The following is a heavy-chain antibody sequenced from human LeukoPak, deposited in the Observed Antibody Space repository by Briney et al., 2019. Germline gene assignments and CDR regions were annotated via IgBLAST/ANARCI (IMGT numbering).Heavy chain of an antibody. D-gene: IGHD4/OR15-4a*01. J-gene: IGHJ4*02. CDR1: GFPFSSHA. V-gene: IGHV3-23*01. CDR3: ANEEVPNDY. Sequence: PGGSLRLFCEVSGFPFSSHAMSWVRHAPGRGLEWVSGISISADMTYYADSVQGRFIISRDNSKNTLYLQMDSLRVEDTAVYYCANEEVPNDYWGQGTLVTVSS. CDR2: ISISADMT.